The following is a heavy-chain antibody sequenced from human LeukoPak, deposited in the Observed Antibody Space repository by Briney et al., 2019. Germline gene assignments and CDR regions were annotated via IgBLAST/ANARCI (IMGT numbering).Heavy chain of an antibody. CDR1: GGSISSYY. CDR3: ARVSDFWSCYSGHYFDY. CDR2: IYYSGST. V-gene: IGHV4-59*01. D-gene: IGHD3-3*01. Sequence: PSETLSLTCTVSGGSISSYYWSWIRQPPGKVLEWIGYIYYSGSTNYNPSLKSRVTISVDTSKNQFSLKLSSVTAADTAVYYCARVSDFWSCYSGHYFDYWGQGTLVTVSS. J-gene: IGHJ4*02.